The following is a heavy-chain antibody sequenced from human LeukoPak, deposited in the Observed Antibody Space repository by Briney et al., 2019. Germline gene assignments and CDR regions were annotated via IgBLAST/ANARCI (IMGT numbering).Heavy chain of an antibody. CDR1: GYTFTSYG. J-gene: IGHJ5*02. V-gene: IGHV1-18*01. D-gene: IGHD6-19*01. CDR2: ISAYNGNT. Sequence: ASVKVSCKASGYTFTSYGISWVRQAPGQGLEWMGWISAYNGNTNYAQKLQGRVTMTTDTSTSTAYMELRSLRSDDTAVYYCARDFPKYSSVERPNWFDPWGQGTLVTVSS. CDR3: ARDFPKYSSVERPNWFDP.